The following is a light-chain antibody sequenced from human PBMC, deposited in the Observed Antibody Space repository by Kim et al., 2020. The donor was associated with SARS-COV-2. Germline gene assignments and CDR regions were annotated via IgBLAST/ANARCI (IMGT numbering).Light chain of an antibody. CDR2: YDS. V-gene: IGLV3-21*04. Sequence: PGKTARITCGGNNVGSRSVHWYQQKPGQAPVLVIYYDSDRPSGIPERFSGSNSGNTATLTISRVEAGDEADYYCQVWDSSSDHRVFGGGTKLTVL. CDR1: NVGSRS. CDR3: QVWDSSSDHRV. J-gene: IGLJ3*02.